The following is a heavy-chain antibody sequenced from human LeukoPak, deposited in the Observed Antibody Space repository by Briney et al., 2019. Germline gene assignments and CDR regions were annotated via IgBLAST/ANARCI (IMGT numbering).Heavy chain of an antibody. D-gene: IGHD3-10*01. CDR2: ISSSGSII. CDR1: GFTFSNYK. Sequence: GGSLRLSCAASGFTFSNYKMNWVRQAPGEGLEWVSYISSSGSIIYYSDSVKGRFTISRGNAKNSLYLQMNSLRAEDTAVYYCARDFGYFWGQGTLVTVSS. V-gene: IGHV3-48*03. CDR3: ARDFGYF. J-gene: IGHJ4*02.